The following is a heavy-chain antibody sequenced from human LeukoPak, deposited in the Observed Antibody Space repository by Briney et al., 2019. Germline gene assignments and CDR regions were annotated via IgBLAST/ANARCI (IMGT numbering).Heavy chain of an antibody. CDR2: ISDSGGST. D-gene: IGHD1-26*01. CDR3: AKERIVGATLDY. J-gene: IGHJ4*02. CDR1: GLTFSSYA. Sequence: GGSLRLSCAASGLTFSSYAMSWVRQAPGKGLEWVSAISDSGGSTYYADSVKGRFTISRDNSKNTLYLQMNSLRADDTAVYYCAKERIVGATLDYWGQGTLVTVSS. V-gene: IGHV3-23*01.